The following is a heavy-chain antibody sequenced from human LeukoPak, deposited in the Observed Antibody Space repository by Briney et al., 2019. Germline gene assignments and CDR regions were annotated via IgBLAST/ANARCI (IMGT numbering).Heavy chain of an antibody. D-gene: IGHD6-19*01. CDR3: ARDRGAVAGKYYFDY. CDR2: IYYSGST. V-gene: IGHV4-59*01. CDR1: GGSISSYY. J-gene: IGHJ4*02. Sequence: SETLSLTCTVSGGSISSYYWSWIRQPPGKGLEWIGYIYYSGSTNYNPSLKSRVTISVDTTKNQFSLKLSSVTAADTAVYYCARDRGAVAGKYYFDYWGQGTLVTVSS.